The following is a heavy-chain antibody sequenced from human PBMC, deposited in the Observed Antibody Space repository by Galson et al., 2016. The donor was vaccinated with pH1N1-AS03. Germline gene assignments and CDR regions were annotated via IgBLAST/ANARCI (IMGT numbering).Heavy chain of an antibody. CDR1: GFSLTSDGMC. V-gene: IGHV2-70*11. D-gene: IGHD3-16*01. CDR3: ARGVSHFYYAKDV. Sequence: PALVKPPQTLTLTCTFSGFSLTSDGMCVYWIRQPPGKALEWLARIDWDDDKYYSTSLKARLTISKGTSKDQVALTLTNVDPVDTATYYCARGVSHFYYAKDVWAHGPRSPSP. J-gene: IGHJ6*02. CDR2: IDWDDDK.